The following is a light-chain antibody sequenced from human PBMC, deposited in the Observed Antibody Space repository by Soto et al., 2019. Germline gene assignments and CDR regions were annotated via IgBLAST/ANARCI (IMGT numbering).Light chain of an antibody. CDR3: HQSQSWPRT. CDR2: LAS. CDR1: QAVNTR. Sequence: EIVLTQSPATLSSFPGDRVTLSCRASQAVNTRLAWYQHKPGQAPRLLIYLASNRAAGVPARFSGSGSGTEFTLTISNVEPEDCAVYYCHQSQSWPRTFGQGTTVDIK. J-gene: IGKJ1*01. V-gene: IGKV3-11*01.